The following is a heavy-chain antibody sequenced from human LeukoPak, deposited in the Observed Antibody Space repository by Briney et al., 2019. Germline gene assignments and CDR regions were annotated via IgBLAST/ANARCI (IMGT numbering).Heavy chain of an antibody. J-gene: IGHJ6*03. D-gene: IGHD3-10*01. CDR1: GGSISSGSYY. CDR2: IYTSGST. CDR3: ARAHGSGSWKYYYYYMDV. V-gene: IGHV4-61*02. Sequence: SETLSLTCTVSGGSISSGSYYWSWFRQPAEKGLEWIGRIYTSGSTYYNPSLKSRVTISADTSKNQFSLKLSSVTAADTAVYYCARAHGSGSWKYYYYYMDVWGKGTTVTISS.